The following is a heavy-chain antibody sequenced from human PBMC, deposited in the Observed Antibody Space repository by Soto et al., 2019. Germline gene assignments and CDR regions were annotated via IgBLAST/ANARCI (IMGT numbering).Heavy chain of an antibody. CDR2: ICYDGNKK. CDR1: GFTFSIYA. Sequence: RGSLRLSCASSGFTFSIYAMHWVRQAPGKGLEWVAVICYDGNKKYYGDSVRGRFTISRDNSKKTLYLEMNSLRAEDTAVYYCGVATTGLLDYWGQGTMVTVSS. D-gene: IGHD5-12*01. CDR3: GVATTGLLDY. J-gene: IGHJ4*02. V-gene: IGHV3-33*03.